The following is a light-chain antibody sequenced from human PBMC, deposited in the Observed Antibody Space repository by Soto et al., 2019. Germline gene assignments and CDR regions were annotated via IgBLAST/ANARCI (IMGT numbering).Light chain of an antibody. Sequence: DIQMTQSPSTLSASVGDTVTISCRASESISSWLAWYQQKPGKAPKLLIYKASSLESGVPSRFSGGGSGTEFTLTITSLQPDDFATYYCQQYNSYSWTFGLGTKVEIK. J-gene: IGKJ1*01. CDR2: KAS. CDR1: ESISSW. CDR3: QQYNSYSWT. V-gene: IGKV1-5*03.